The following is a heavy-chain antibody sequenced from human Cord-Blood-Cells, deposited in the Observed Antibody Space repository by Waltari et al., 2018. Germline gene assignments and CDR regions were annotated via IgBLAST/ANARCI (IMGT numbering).Heavy chain of an antibody. CDR1: GFAFSSYG. CDR3: AKQGAARHYFDY. D-gene: IGHD6-6*01. J-gene: IGHJ4*02. Sequence: QVQLVESGGGVVQPGRSLRLSCADSGFAFSSYGMHWVRKAPGNGLGGVSVISYDGSNKYYADSVKGRFTISRDNSKNTLYLQMNSLRAEDTAVYYCAKQGAARHYFDYWGQGTLVTVSS. V-gene: IGHV3-30*18. CDR2: ISYDGSNK.